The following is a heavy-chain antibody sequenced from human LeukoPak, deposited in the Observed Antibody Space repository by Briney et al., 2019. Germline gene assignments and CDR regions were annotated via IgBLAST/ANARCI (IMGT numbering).Heavy chain of an antibody. CDR1: GFTLSGHS. Sequence: GGSLRLSCAATGFTLSGHSMIWVRQAPGKGLEWVSGVSGGGSSTYYADSVKGRFTISRDNSKNMLYPQMNSLRAEDTAVYYCAKDLYTSRYACCFDYWGQGTLVTVSS. CDR2: VSGGGSST. CDR3: AKDLYTSRYACCFDY. V-gene: IGHV3-23*01. J-gene: IGHJ4*02. D-gene: IGHD6-13*01.